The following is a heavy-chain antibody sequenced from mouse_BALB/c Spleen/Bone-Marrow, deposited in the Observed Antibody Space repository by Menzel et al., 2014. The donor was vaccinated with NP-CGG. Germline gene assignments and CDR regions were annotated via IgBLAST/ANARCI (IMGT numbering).Heavy chain of an antibody. CDR3: ARWGKLGRGYFDV. CDR1: GFNIKDTY. CDR2: IDPANGNT. J-gene: IGHJ1*01. D-gene: IGHD4-1*01. Sequence: VQLQQSRAELVKPGASVKLSCTASGFNIKDTYMHWVKQRPEQGLEWIGRIDPANGNTKYDPKFQGKATITAGTSSNTAYLQLSSLTSEDTAVYYCARWGKLGRGYFDVWGAGTTVTVSS. V-gene: IGHV14-3*02.